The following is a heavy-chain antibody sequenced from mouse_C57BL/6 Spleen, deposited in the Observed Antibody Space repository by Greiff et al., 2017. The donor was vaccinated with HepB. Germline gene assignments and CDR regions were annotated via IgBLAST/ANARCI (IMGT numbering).Heavy chain of an antibody. J-gene: IGHJ2*01. CDR1: GYTFTSYW. CDR2: IDPSDSYT. Sequence: QVHVKQPGAELVKPGASVKLSCKASGYTFTSYWMQWVKQRPGQGLEWIGEIDPSDSYTNYNQKFKGKATLTVDTSSSTAYMQLSSLTSEDSAVYYCARWDDYFDYWGQGTTLTVSS. V-gene: IGHV1-50*01. D-gene: IGHD2-3*01. CDR3: ARWDDYFDY.